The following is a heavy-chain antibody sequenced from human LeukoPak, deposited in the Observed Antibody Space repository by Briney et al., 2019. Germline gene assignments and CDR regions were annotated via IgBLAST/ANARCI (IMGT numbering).Heavy chain of an antibody. CDR3: AKGRSGYYYDSSGYYLFDY. CDR1: GFTFSSYA. Sequence: GGSLRLSCAASGFTFSSYAMSWVRQAPGKGLEWVSAISGSGGSTYYADSVKGRFTTSRDNSKNTLYLQMNSLRAEDTAVYYCAKGRSGYYYDSSGYYLFDYRGQGTLVTVSS. J-gene: IGHJ4*02. V-gene: IGHV3-23*01. D-gene: IGHD3-22*01. CDR2: ISGSGGST.